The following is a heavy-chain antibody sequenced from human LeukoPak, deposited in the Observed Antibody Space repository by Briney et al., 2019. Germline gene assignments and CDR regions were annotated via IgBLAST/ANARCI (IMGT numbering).Heavy chain of an antibody. Sequence: GASVKVSCKASRYIFTSHGISWVRQPPGQGLEGMGWISAYNGNTNYAQKLQGRGTMTADTSTSTAYVELRSVRSDDTAVYYCARVFEMATILRYYYYYMDVWGKGTTVTVPS. CDR3: ARVFEMATILRYYYYYMDV. CDR1: RYIFTSHG. J-gene: IGHJ6*03. V-gene: IGHV1-18*01. CDR2: ISAYNGNT. D-gene: IGHD5-24*01.